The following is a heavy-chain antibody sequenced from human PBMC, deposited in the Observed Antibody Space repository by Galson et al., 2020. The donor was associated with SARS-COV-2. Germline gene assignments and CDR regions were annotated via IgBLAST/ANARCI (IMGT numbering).Heavy chain of an antibody. CDR1: GFTFSDYY. CDR3: ARVQRITMIVVVIGAFDI. CDR2: ISSSGSTI. V-gene: IGHV3-11*04. Sequence: GESLKISCAASGFTFSDYYMSWIRQAPGKGLEWVSYISSSGSTIYYADSVKGRFTISRDNAKNSLYLQMNSLRAEDTAVYYCARVQRITMIVVVIGAFDIWGQGTMVTVSS. D-gene: IGHD3-22*01. J-gene: IGHJ3*02.